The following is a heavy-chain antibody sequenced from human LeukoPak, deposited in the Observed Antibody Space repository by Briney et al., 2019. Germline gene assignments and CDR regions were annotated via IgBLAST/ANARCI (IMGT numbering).Heavy chain of an antibody. CDR2: IYPDDSDT. CDR1: EYKFSNYW. V-gene: IGHV5-51*01. Sequence: GESLKISCTGSEYKFSNYWIAWVRQMPGKDLEWMGIIYPDDSDTRYSPSFQGQVTISADKSINTAYLQWTSLNASDTAIYYCARRDTTYFDYWGQGSLVTVSS. CDR3: ARRDTTYFDY. D-gene: IGHD1-1*01. J-gene: IGHJ4*02.